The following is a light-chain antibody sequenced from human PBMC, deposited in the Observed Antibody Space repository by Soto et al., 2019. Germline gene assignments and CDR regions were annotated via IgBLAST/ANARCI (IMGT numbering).Light chain of an antibody. V-gene: IGLV2-23*02. Sequence: ALTQPASVSGSPGQSITISCTGTSNDVGGYNLVSWFQQHPGKAPKLMISEVNKRPSGVSNRFSGSKSANTASLTISGLQAEDEADYYCCSHVGGSSPQWVFGGGTKVTVL. CDR3: CSHVGGSSPQWV. CDR2: EVN. J-gene: IGLJ3*02. CDR1: SNDVGGYNL.